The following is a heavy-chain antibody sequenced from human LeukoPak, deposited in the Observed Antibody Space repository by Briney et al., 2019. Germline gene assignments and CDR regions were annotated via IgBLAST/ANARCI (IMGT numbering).Heavy chain of an antibody. CDR3: ARWFEVVLAAIEYYYYMDV. CDR2: ISSSSSYI. D-gene: IGHD2-2*02. CDR1: GFTFSSYS. Sequence: PGGSLRLSCAASGFTFSSYSMNWVRQAPGKGLEWVSSISSSSSYIYYADSVKGRFTISRDNAKNSLYLQMNSLRAEDTAVYYCARWFEVVLAAIEYYYYMDVWAKGPRSPSP. J-gene: IGHJ6*03. V-gene: IGHV3-21*01.